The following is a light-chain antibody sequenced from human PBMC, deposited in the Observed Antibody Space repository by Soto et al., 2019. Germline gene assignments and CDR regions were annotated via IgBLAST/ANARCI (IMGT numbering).Light chain of an antibody. CDR3: ASWDDSPNGLYV. V-gene: IGLV1-44*01. Sequence: QSVLTQPPSASGAPGQRVTISCSGSSSDLGSSTVNWYQQLPGTAPRLLIYSNHQWPSGVPDRCAGSKSGTSASLAISGLQSEDDGDYYCASWDDSPNGLYVFGTGTKVTVL. CDR1: SSDLGSST. CDR2: SNH. J-gene: IGLJ1*01.